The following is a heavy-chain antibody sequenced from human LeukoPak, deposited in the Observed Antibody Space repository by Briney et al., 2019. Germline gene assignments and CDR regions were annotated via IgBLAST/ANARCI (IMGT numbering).Heavy chain of an antibody. CDR3: ARDPDAIVGANFDY. V-gene: IGHV3-7*01. Sequence: PGGSLRLSCAASGFTFRSYWMNWVRRAPGKGLEWVANINQDGSAKHYVDSVKGRFTISRDNADYSLYLQMNSLRAEDTAVYYCARDPDAIVGANFDYWGQGTLVTVSS. J-gene: IGHJ4*02. CDR1: GFTFRSYW. D-gene: IGHD1-26*01. CDR2: INQDGSAK.